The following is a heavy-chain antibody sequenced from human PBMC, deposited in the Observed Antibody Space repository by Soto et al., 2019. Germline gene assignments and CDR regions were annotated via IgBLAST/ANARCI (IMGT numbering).Heavy chain of an antibody. D-gene: IGHD3-3*02. J-gene: IGHJ4*02. Sequence: SETLSLTCNVSGRSMVSYYWSWIRQPAGKGLEWIGRIYTGGNTNYNPSLKSRVTMSVDTSKSQFSLSLTSVTAADTAVYYCAREGDDRHFFFDSWGQGTLVTVSS. V-gene: IGHV4-4*07. CDR3: AREGDDRHFFFDS. CDR2: IYTGGNT. CDR1: GRSMVSYY.